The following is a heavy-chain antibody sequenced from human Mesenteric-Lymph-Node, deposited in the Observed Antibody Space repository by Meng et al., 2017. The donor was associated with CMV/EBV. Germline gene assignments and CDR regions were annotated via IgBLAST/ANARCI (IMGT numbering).Heavy chain of an antibody. D-gene: IGHD5-18*01. J-gene: IGHJ4*02. Sequence: GESLKISCATSGFTFSGYEMNWVRQAPGKGLEWVSSIATSGSVTYYADSVKGRFTISRDNAKKSLYLQMDSLRAEDTAVYYCATFNGYSLFFDYLGQGTLVTVSS. CDR2: IATSGSVT. CDR3: ATFNGYSLFFDY. CDR1: GFTFSGYE. V-gene: IGHV3-48*03.